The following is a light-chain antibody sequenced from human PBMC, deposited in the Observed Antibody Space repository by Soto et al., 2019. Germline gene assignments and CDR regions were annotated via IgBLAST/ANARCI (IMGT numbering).Light chain of an antibody. CDR3: SSYTSSITPVV. J-gene: IGLJ2*01. Sequence: QSVLTQPASVSGSPGQSITIAYTGTSSDVGGYNYVSWYQQHPGKAPKLMIYEVSNRPSGVSNRFSGSKSGNTASLTISGLQAEDEADYYCSSYTSSITPVVFGGGTKLTVL. CDR2: EVS. V-gene: IGLV2-14*01. CDR1: SSDVGGYNY.